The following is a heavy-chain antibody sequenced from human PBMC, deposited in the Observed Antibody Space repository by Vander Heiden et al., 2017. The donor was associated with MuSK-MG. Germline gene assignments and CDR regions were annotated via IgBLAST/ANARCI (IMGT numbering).Heavy chain of an antibody. CDR2: ISSSSSYI. Sequence: EVQLVESGGGLVKPGGSLRLSSAASGFTFNSYSMNWGRQAPGKGLEWVSSISSSSSYIYYADSVKGRFTISRDNAKNSLYLQMNSLRAEDTAVYYCARDPPYCSSTSCYSDRFDYWGQGTLVTVSS. D-gene: IGHD2-2*01. V-gene: IGHV3-21*01. J-gene: IGHJ4*02. CDR1: GFTFNSYS. CDR3: ARDPPYCSSTSCYSDRFDY.